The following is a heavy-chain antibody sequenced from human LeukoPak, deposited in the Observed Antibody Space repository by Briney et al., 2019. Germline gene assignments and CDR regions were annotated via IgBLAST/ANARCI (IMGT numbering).Heavy chain of an antibody. V-gene: IGHV1-3*01. Sequence: ASVKVSCKASGYTFTSYAMHWERQAPGQRLEWMGWINAGNGNTKYSQKFQGRVTITRDTSASTAYMELSSLRSEDTAAYYCAREEAAAACLDPWGQGTLVTVSS. CDR2: INAGNGNT. J-gene: IGHJ5*02. D-gene: IGHD6-13*01. CDR1: GYTFTSYA. CDR3: AREEAAAACLDP.